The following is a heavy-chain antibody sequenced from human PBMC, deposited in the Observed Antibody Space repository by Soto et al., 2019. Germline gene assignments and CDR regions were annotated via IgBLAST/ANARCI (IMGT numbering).Heavy chain of an antibody. CDR2: IWYDGSNK. CDR1: GFTFSSYG. J-gene: IGHJ6*02. Sequence: QVQLVESGGGVVQPGRSLRLSCAASGFTFSSYGMHWVRQAPGKGLEWVAVIWYDGSNKYYADSVKGRFTISRDNSKNTLYLQMNSLRAEDTAVYYCARNIPYDFWSGYSRNYYYYGMDVWGQGTTVTVSS. D-gene: IGHD3-3*01. CDR3: ARNIPYDFWSGYSRNYYYYGMDV. V-gene: IGHV3-33*01.